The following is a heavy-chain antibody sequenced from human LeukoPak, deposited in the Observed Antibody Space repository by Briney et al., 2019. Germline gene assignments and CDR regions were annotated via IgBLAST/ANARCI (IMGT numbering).Heavy chain of an antibody. J-gene: IGHJ6*02. CDR2: IEPVGREK. CDR3: ARIYYYGMDV. Sequence: PGGSLRLSCAASGFTFSSYWMNWARQAPGKGLEWVANIEPVGREKYYVDSVKGRFTASRDNKKESVYLLMTSLRVEDTAVYYCARIYYYGMDVWGQGTTVTVSS. V-gene: IGHV3-7*01. CDR1: GFTFSSYW. D-gene: IGHD3-10*01.